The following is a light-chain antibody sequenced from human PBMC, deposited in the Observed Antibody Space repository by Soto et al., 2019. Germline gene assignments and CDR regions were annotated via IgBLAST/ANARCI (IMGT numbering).Light chain of an antibody. CDR3: QQYGSTFT. J-gene: IGKJ3*01. V-gene: IGKV3-20*01. CDR1: QSVSSNF. Sequence: EIVLTQSPGTLSLSPGERGTLSCRASQSVSSNFLAWYQQKPGQAPRLLIFDASTRATGIPDRFTGSGSGTDFTLTISRLEPEDFAVYYCQQYGSTFTFGPGTKVDIK. CDR2: DAS.